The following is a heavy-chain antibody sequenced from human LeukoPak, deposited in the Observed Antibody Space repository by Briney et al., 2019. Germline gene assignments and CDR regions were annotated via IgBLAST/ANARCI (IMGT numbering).Heavy chain of an antibody. CDR1: GGSFSGYY. CDR2: INHSGST. CDR3: ARGREHSRDFDY. Sequence: SETLSLTCAVYGGSFSGYYWSWIRQPPGKGLEWIGEINHSGSTNYNPSLKSRVTISVDTSKNQFSLKLSSVTAADTAVYYCARGREHSRDFDYWGQGTLVTVSS. V-gene: IGHV4-34*01. D-gene: IGHD3-22*01. J-gene: IGHJ4*02.